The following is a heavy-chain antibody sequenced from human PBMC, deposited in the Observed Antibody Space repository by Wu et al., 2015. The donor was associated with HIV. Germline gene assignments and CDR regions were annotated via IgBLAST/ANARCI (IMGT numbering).Heavy chain of an antibody. CDR1: GYTFTGYQ. V-gene: IGHV1-18*01. CDR2: INTYSGDT. CDR3: ARDADGIVGAKIGRYFDV. D-gene: IGHD1-26*01. Sequence: QVQLLQSGAEVKKPGASVKVSCKASGYTFTGYQIIWARQAPGQGLEWMGWINTYSGDTKYAQKFQGRVTLTTDTSTRTAYMELRSLRSDDTAVYYCARDADGIVGAKIGRYFDVVGRGSVV. J-gene: IGHJ2*01.